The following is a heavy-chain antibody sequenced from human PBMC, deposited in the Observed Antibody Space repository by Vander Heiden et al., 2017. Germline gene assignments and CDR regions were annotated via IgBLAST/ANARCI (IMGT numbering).Heavy chain of an antibody. V-gene: IGHV3-33*01. CDR1: GFTFSSYG. Sequence: QVQLVESGGGVVQPGGSLRLSWVASGFTFSSYGMQWVRQAPGKGLEWVELIWHDGSKIYYTDSVKGRFTISRDNSKNTLFLQMNSLRAEDTAVYYCARDCDTSGHYSALDYWGQGSLVIVSS. CDR3: ARDCDTSGHYSALDY. D-gene: IGHD3-22*01. J-gene: IGHJ4*02. CDR2: IWHDGSKI.